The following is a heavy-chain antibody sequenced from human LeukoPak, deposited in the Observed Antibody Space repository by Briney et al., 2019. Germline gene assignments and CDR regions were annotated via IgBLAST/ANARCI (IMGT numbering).Heavy chain of an antibody. CDR3: AKAMITNGSGGGNGMDV. D-gene: IGHD3-16*01. CDR1: GFTFSSYG. Sequence: PGRSLRLSCAASGFTFSSYGMRWVRQAPGKGLEWVAVISYDGSNKYYADSVKGRFTISRDNSKNTLYLQMNSLRAEDTAVYCCAKAMITNGSGGGNGMDVWGKGTTVTVSS. J-gene: IGHJ6*04. CDR2: ISYDGSNK. V-gene: IGHV3-30*18.